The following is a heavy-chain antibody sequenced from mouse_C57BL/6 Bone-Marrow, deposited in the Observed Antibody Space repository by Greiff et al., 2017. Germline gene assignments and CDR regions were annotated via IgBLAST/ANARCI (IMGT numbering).Heavy chain of an antibody. V-gene: IGHV14-4*01. J-gene: IGHJ4*01. Sequence: VQLQQSGAELVRPGASVKLSCTASGFNIKDDYMHWVKQRPEQGLEWIGWIDPENGDTEYASKFQGKAPITADTSSNTAYLQLSSLTSEDTAVYFCTRFEGYCGLYAMDYWGQGTSVTGSS. D-gene: IGHD2-3*01. CDR1: GFNIKDDY. CDR3: TRFEGYCGLYAMDY. CDR2: IDPENGDT.